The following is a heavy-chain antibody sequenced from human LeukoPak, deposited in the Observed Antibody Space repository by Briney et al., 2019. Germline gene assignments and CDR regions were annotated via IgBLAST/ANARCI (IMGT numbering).Heavy chain of an antibody. CDR1: GGSISSGDYY. D-gene: IGHD4-23*01. CDR2: IYYSRST. J-gene: IGHJ4*02. CDR3: ARAPSTVVTADYFDY. Sequence: PSQTLSLTCTVSGGSISSGDYYWSWIRQHPGKGLEWIGYIYYSRSTYYNPSLKSRVTISVDTSKNQFSLKLSSVTAADTAVYYCARAPSTVVTADYFDYWGQGTLVTVSS. V-gene: IGHV4-31*03.